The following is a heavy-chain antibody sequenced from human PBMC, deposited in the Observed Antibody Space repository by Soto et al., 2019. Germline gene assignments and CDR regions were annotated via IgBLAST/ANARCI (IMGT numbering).Heavy chain of an antibody. J-gene: IGHJ6*03. D-gene: IGHD2-15*01. CDR1: GFTFSSYA. CDR2: ISGSGGST. V-gene: IGHV3-23*01. CDR3: AKCGRDINCSGGSCYSVYYYMDV. Sequence: EVQLLESGGGLVQPGGSLRLSCAASGFTFSSYAVSWVRQAPGKGLEWVSAISGSGGSTYYADSVKGRFTISRANSKNTLYLQMNSLRAEDTAVYYCAKCGRDINCSGGSCYSVYYYMDVWGKGTTVTVSS.